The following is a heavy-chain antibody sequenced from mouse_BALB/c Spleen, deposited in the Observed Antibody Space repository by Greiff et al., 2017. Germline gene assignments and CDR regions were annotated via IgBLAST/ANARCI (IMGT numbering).Heavy chain of an antibody. CDR1: GFTFSSYG. J-gene: IGHJ4*01. CDR2: INSNGGST. CDR3: AKLLRSGYAMDY. D-gene: IGHD1-1*01. Sequence: EVKVVESGGGLVQPGGSLKLSCAASGFTFSSYGMSWVRQTPDKRLELVATINSNGGSTYYPDSVKGRFTISRDNAKNTLYLQMSSLKSEDTAMYYCAKLLRSGYAMDYWGQGTSVTVSS. V-gene: IGHV5-6-3*01.